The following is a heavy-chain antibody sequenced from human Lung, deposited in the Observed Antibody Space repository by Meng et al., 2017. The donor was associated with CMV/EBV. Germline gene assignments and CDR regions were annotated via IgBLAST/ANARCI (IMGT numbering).Heavy chain of an antibody. Sequence: GESXKISCAASGFTFSYHAMHWVRQAPGKGLEWVALISYDGSHKYYADSVKGRFTFSRDNSKNTLFLQMSSLRVEDTAVYYCARDREDGYNYPLDYWGQGTRVTGAS. J-gene: IGHJ4*02. D-gene: IGHD5-24*01. CDR2: ISYDGSHK. CDR1: GFTFSYHA. V-gene: IGHV3-30*04. CDR3: ARDREDGYNYPLDY.